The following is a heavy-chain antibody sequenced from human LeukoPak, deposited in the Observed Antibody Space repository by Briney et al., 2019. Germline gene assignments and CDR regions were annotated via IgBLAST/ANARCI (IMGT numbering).Heavy chain of an antibody. V-gene: IGHV1-2*02. J-gene: IGHJ4*02. D-gene: IGHD2-2*01. CDR1: GYTFTGYY. CDR3: ARDGSWSSISYSDY. Sequence: ASVKVSCKASGYTFTGYYIHWVRQAPGQGLEWMGWINPNSGDTKYEQRFQGRVTMTRDTSISTAYMELTRLRSDDAAVYFCARDGSWSSISYSDYWGQGALVTVSS. CDR2: INPNSGDT.